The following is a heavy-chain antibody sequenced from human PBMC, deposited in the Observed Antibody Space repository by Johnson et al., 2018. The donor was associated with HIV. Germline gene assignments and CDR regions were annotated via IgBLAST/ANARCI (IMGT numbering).Heavy chain of an antibody. CDR3: ARGGSRTTIFGVDINLGGFDI. CDR2: IGTAGDT. CDR1: GFTFSNYD. V-gene: IGHV3-13*01. Sequence: MQLVESGGDWVQRGGSLRLSCAASGFTFSNYDIHWVRQATGKGLEWVSTIGTAGDTYYVGSVKGRFTISRENAKNSLYLQMNSLRAGDTAVYYCARGGSRTTIFGVDINLGGFDIWGQGTRVTVSS. J-gene: IGHJ3*02. D-gene: IGHD3-3*01.